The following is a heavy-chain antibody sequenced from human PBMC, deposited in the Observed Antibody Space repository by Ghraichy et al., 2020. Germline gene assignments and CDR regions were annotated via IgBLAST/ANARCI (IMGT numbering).Heavy chain of an antibody. Sequence: SETLSLTCTVSGGSISSSSYYWGWIRQPPGKGLEWIGSIYYSGSTYYNPSLKSRVTISVDTSKNQFSLKLSSVTAADTAVYYCARRDSSGWYDYWGQGTLVTVSS. D-gene: IGHD6-19*01. CDR1: GGSISSSSYY. V-gene: IGHV4-39*01. CDR2: IYYSGST. CDR3: ARRDSSGWYDY. J-gene: IGHJ4*02.